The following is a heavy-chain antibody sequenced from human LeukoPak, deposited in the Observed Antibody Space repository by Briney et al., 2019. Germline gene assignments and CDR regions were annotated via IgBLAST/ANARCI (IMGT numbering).Heavy chain of an antibody. CDR1: GGSISSGDYY. CDR2: VYYSGTT. Sequence: SETLSLTCTVSGGSISSGDYYWSWIRQPPGKGLEWIGYVYYSGTTYYNPSLKSRVTISVDTSKNQFSLKLSSVTAADTAVYYCARLTTVTTYYYYYGMDVWGQGTTVTVSS. J-gene: IGHJ6*02. V-gene: IGHV4-30-4*08. CDR3: ARLTTVTTYYYYYGMDV. D-gene: IGHD4-17*01.